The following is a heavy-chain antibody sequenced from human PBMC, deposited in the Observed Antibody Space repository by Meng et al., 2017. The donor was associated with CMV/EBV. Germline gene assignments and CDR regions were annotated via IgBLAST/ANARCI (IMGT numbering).Heavy chain of an antibody. CDR1: GGSISSYY. CDR3: ARVNGGGSFEVDY. V-gene: IGHV4-59*01. CDR2: IYYSGST. J-gene: IGHJ4*02. Sequence: SETLSLTCTVSGGSISSYYWSWIRQPPGKGLEWIGYIYYSGSTNYNPSLKSRVTISVDTSKNQFSLKLSSVTAADTAVYYCARVNGGGSFEVDYWGQGMLVTVSS. D-gene: IGHD2-15*01.